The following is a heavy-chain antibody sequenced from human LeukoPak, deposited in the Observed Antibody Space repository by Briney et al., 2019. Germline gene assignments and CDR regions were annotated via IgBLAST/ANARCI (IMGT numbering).Heavy chain of an antibody. Sequence: GGSLRLSCTVSGFTFGDSAMSWVRQAPGKGLEWVANIKQDGSEKYYVDSVKGRFTISRDNAKNSLYLQMNSLRAEDTAVYYCARDCSSTSCYDDANFDYWGQGTLVTVSS. V-gene: IGHV3-7*01. CDR2: IKQDGSEK. CDR1: GFTFGDSA. D-gene: IGHD2-2*01. CDR3: ARDCSSTSCYDDANFDY. J-gene: IGHJ4*02.